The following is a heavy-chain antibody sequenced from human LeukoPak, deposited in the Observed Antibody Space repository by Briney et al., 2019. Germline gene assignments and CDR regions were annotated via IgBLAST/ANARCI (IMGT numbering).Heavy chain of an antibody. CDR3: VRRDSSGWFTV. CDR1: GSTFTSYW. CDR2: IYPSDSDT. J-gene: IGHJ4*02. D-gene: IGHD6-19*01. V-gene: IGHV5-51*01. Sequence: GASLKISYKGFGSTFTSYWIGWVRPMPEKGLEWMGIIYPSDSDTRYSPSFQGQVTISADKSISISYLQWSSLKASDTAMYYCVRRDSSGWFTVWGQGPLVTVPS.